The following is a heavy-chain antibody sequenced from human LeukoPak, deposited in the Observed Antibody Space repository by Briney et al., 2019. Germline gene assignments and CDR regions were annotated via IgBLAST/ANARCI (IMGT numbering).Heavy chain of an antibody. CDR1: GFTFGDYG. CDR2: IRSKAYGGTT. CDR3: TRGTTDGYYYYYYMDV. V-gene: IGHV3-49*04. Sequence: GGSLRLSCTASGFTFGDYGMSWVRQAPGKRPEWVSFIRSKAYGGTTEYAASVEGRFTISRDDSKSIAYLQMNSLKTEDTAVYYCTRGTTDGYYYYYYMDVWGKGTTVTISS. J-gene: IGHJ6*03. D-gene: IGHD5-24*01.